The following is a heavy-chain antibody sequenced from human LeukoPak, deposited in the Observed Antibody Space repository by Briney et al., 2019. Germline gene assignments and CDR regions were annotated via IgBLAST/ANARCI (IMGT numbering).Heavy chain of an antibody. D-gene: IGHD6-13*01. CDR1: GFTFSIYG. Sequence: GGSLRLSCTASGFTFSIYGMTWVRQAPGKGLEWVSGISGSGGTTYYADSVKGRFTISRDNSKNTLYLQMNSLRAEDTAVYYCAKGPKYSSSWYPLGDFDYWGQGTLVTVSS. CDR2: ISGSGGTT. V-gene: IGHV3-23*01. J-gene: IGHJ4*02. CDR3: AKGPKYSSSWYPLGDFDY.